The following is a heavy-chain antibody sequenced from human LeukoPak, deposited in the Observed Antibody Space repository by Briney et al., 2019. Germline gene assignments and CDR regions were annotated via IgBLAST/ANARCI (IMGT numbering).Heavy chain of an antibody. CDR2: IYYSGST. D-gene: IGHD1-26*01. CDR3: ARRLGGSYDYYFDH. CDR1: GGSISSSSYY. Sequence: SETLSLTCSVSGGSISSSSYYWGWIRQPPGKGLEWIGTIYYSGSTYYNPSLKSRVTISVDTSKNQFSLKLSSVTAADTAVYYCARRLGGSYDYYFDHWGQGTLVTVSS. V-gene: IGHV4-39*01. J-gene: IGHJ4*02.